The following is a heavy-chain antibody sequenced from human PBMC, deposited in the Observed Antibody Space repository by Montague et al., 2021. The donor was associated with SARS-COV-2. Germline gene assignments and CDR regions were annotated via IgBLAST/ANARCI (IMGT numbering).Heavy chain of an antibody. V-gene: IGHV4-31*03. D-gene: IGHD2-21*02. CDR1: GGSISSGGYY. J-gene: IGHJ2*01. CDR2: IYYSGST. Sequence: TLSLTCTASGGSISSGGYYWSWIRQHPGKGLEWIGYIYYSGSTYYXPCLKSRVTISVDTSKNQFSLKLSSVTAADTAVYYCARVHIVVVTAMRYFDLWGRGTLVTVSS. CDR3: ARVHIVVVTAMRYFDL.